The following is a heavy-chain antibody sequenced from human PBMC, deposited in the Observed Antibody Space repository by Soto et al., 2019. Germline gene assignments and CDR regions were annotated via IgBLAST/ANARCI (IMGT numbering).Heavy chain of an antibody. Sequence: ASVKVSCKASGYTFTGYYMHWVRQAPGQGLEWMGWINVDSGDTNYAQKFQGRVTITRDTSISTAYMELSSLRSEDTAVYYCAADGIWSSSTAYWGQGTLVTVSS. J-gene: IGHJ4*02. CDR1: GYTFTGYY. V-gene: IGHV1-2*02. CDR2: INVDSGDT. D-gene: IGHD6-6*01. CDR3: AADGIWSSSTAY.